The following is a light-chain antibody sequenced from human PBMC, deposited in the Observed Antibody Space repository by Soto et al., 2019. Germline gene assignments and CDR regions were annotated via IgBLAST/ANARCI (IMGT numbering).Light chain of an antibody. CDR3: QQSYRTPLT. J-gene: IGKJ4*01. CDR2: AAS. Sequence: DIQVTQSPASLSASVGDRVTITCRASQSISSYLNWYLQKPGKAPKLLICAASSLQSVVPSRFSGSGSGTDFTLTISSLQPEDFATYYCQQSYRTPLTFGGGTKVEIK. V-gene: IGKV1-39*01. CDR1: QSISSY.